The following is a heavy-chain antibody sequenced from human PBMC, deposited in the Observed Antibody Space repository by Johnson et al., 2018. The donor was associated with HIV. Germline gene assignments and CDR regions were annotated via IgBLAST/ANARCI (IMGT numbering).Heavy chain of an antibody. CDR1: GFTFSSYA. D-gene: IGHD1-26*01. Sequence: QVQLVESGGGVVQPGMSLRLSCAASGFTFSSYAMHWVRQAPGKGLEWVAVISYDESNKDYADSVKGRFTISRDNSKNSLYLQMNSLRAEDTAVYYCAREGNSGSYLENNAFDIWGQGTTVTVSS. CDR3: AREGNSGSYLENNAFDI. CDR2: ISYDESNK. J-gene: IGHJ3*02. V-gene: IGHV3-30-3*01.